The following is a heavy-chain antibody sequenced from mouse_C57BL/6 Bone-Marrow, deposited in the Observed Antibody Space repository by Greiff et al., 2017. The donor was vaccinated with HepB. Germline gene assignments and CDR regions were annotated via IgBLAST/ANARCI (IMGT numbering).Heavy chain of an antibody. CDR2: IDPANGNT. J-gene: IGHJ1*03. CDR1: GFNIKNTY. D-gene: IGHD2-5*01. Sequence: EVKLVESVAELVRPGASVKLSCTASGFNIKNTYMHWVKQRPEQGLEWIGRIDPANGNTKYAPKFQGKATITADTSSNTAYLQLSSLTSEDTAIYYCARRPYYSNYGNWYFDVWGTGTTVTVSS. CDR3: ARRPYYSNYGNWYFDV. V-gene: IGHV14-3*01.